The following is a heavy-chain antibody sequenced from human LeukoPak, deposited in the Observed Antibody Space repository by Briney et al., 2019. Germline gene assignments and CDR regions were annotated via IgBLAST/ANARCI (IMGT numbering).Heavy chain of an antibody. J-gene: IGHJ4*02. V-gene: IGHV3-21*04. D-gene: IGHD1-26*01. CDR2: ITSSSTYI. CDR3: ARRRDSGSLQHFDY. CDR1: AFTFSNYN. Sequence: GGSLRLSCAASAFTFSNYNMNWVRQAPGKGLEWVSSITSSSTYIYYADSVKGRFTISRDNAKNSLYLQMNSLRAEDTAVYYCARRRDSGSLQHFDYWGQGTLVTVSS.